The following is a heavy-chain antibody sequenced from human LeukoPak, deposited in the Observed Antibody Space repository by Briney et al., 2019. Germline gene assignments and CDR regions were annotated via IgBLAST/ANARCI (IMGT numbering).Heavy chain of an antibody. CDR1: GFTFSSYA. CDR2: ISSNGGST. Sequence: GGSLRLSCAASGFTFSSYAMHWVRQAPGKGLEYVSAISSNGGSTYYANSVKGRFTISRDNSKNTLYLQMNSLRAEDTAVYYCAKDVDIVVVPAALSDYWGQGTLVTVSS. D-gene: IGHD2-2*03. V-gene: IGHV3-64*01. CDR3: AKDVDIVVVPAALSDY. J-gene: IGHJ4*02.